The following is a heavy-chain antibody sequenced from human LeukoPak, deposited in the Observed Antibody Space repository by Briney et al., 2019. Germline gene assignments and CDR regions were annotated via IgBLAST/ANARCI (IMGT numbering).Heavy chain of an antibody. J-gene: IGHJ4*02. CDR3: AKDSMAVAGYAVYYFDY. D-gene: IGHD6-19*01. V-gene: IGHV3-23*01. Sequence: GGSLRLSCAASVYTFCTYAMSWVRQAPWKGLEWISTISGSGGNTFYADSVKGRFTISRDNSKNTLWLQMNSLRAEDTAVYYCAKDSMAVAGYAVYYFDYWGQGTLVTVYS. CDR2: ISGSGGNT. CDR1: VYTFCTYA.